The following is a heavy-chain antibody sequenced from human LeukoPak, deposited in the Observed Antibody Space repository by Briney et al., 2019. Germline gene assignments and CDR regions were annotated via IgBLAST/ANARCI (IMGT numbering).Heavy chain of an antibody. CDR1: GGSISSHY. CDR3: ARVVGSSWPLDY. J-gene: IGHJ4*02. D-gene: IGHD6-13*01. Sequence: PSGTLSLTCTVSGGSISSHYWSWVRQPPGKGLEWIGYIYYSGSTNYNPSLKSRVTKSVDTSKNQFSLKLSSVTAADTAVYYCARVVGSSWPLDYWGQGTLVTVSS. V-gene: IGHV4-59*08. CDR2: IYYSGST.